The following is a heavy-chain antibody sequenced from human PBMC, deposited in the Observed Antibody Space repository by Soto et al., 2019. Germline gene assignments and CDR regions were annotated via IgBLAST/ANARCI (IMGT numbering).Heavy chain of an antibody. CDR1: GFTFSSYW. D-gene: IGHD6-19*01. V-gene: IGHV3-7*01. CDR3: ARDRSSGWYHYYGMDV. Sequence: AGGSLRLSCAASGFTFSSYWMSWVRQAPGKGLEWVANIKPDGSQKWYVDSVKGRFTISRDNAKNTLYLQMNSLRAEDTAVYYCARDRSSGWYHYYGMDVWGQGTTVTVSS. J-gene: IGHJ6*02. CDR2: IKPDGSQK.